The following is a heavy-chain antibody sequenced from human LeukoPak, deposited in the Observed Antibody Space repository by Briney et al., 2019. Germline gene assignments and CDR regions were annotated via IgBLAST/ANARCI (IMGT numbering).Heavy chain of an antibody. CDR2: INHSGST. J-gene: IGHJ4*02. V-gene: IGHV4-34*01. Sequence: PSETLSLTCAVYGGSFSGYYWSWIRQPPGKGLEWIGEINHSGSTNYNPSLKSRVTISVDTSKNQFSLKLSSVTAADTAVYYCAGGRAYYYGSGSYFYWGQGTLVTVSS. CDR3: AGGRAYYYGSGSYFY. D-gene: IGHD3-10*01. CDR1: GGSFSGYY.